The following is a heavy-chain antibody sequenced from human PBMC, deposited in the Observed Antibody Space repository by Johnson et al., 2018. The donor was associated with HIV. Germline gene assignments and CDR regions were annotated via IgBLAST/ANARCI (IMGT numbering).Heavy chain of an antibody. Sequence: MLLVESGGGLVQPGGSQRLSCAASGFTVSTKYMTWVRQAPGKGLEWVSYITSSGSTLYYADSVKGRFTISRDNAKNSLSLQMNILTAEDTAVYYCAREGYSGTYFSAFDIWDRGTLVTVSS. V-gene: IGHV3-48*04. CDR3: AREGYSGTYFSAFDI. CDR1: GFTVSTKY. CDR2: ITSSGSTL. D-gene: IGHD1-1*01. J-gene: IGHJ3*02.